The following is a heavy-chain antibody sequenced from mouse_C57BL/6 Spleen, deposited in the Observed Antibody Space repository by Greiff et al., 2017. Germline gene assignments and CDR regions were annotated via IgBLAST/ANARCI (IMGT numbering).Heavy chain of an antibody. CDR1: GYTFTSYW. CDR3: ARGVLRNYYAMDY. V-gene: IGHV1-69*01. Sequence: QVQLQQPGAELVMPGASVKLSCKASGYTFTSYWMHWVKQRPGQGLEWIGEIDPSDSSTNYNQKFKGKSTLTVDKSSSTAYMQLSSLTSEDSAVYYCARGVLRNYYAMDYWGQGTSVTVSS. J-gene: IGHJ4*01. D-gene: IGHD1-1*01. CDR2: IDPSDSST.